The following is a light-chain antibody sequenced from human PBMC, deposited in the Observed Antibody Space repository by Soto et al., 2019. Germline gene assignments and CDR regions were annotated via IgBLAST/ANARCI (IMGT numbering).Light chain of an antibody. J-gene: IGKJ1*01. V-gene: IGKV1-27*01. Sequence: DIQMTQSPSSLSASVGDRVIITCRASQGISNYLAWYQQKPGKVPKLLIYAASALQSGVPSRISGSGSGTDFTLNISSLEPEDAATYYCQKYNSAPWTFGQGTKVEIK. CDR1: QGISNY. CDR2: AAS. CDR3: QKYNSAPWT.